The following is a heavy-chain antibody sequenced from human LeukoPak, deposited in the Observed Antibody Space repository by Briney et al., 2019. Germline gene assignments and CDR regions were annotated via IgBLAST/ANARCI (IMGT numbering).Heavy chain of an antibody. CDR3: ARGRCSGGSCYRYYYYGMDV. CDR1: GFSVSSNY. V-gene: IGHV3-66*01. CDR2: IYSGGST. Sequence: GGSLRLSCAASGFSVSSNYMSWVRQAPGKGLEWVSFIYSGGSTYYADSVRGRFTISRDNSKNTLYLQMNSLRVEDTAVSYCARGRCSGGSCYRYYYYGMDVWGQGTTVTVSS. D-gene: IGHD2-15*01. J-gene: IGHJ6*02.